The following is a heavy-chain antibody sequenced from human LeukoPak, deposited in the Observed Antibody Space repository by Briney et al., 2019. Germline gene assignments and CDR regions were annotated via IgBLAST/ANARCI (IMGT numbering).Heavy chain of an antibody. CDR1: GFTFDDYG. J-gene: IGHJ6*03. CDR3: ARPPKGRYYYYYMDV. V-gene: IGHV3-20*04. CDR2: INWNGGST. Sequence: GGSLRLSCAASGFTFDDYGMSWVRQAPGKGLEWVSGINWNGGSTGYADSVKGRFTTSRDNAKNSLYLQMNSLRAEDTALYYCARPPKGRYYYYYMDVWGKGTTVTVS.